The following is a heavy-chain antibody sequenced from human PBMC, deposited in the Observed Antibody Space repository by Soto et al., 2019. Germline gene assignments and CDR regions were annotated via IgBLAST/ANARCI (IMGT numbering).Heavy chain of an antibody. Sequence: EVQLVESGGGLVQPGGSLRLSCAASGFTFSNYWMSWVRQAPGKGLEWVAKLKKEGSEKYYVDSVKGRFTISRDNAKNSLYLQMNGPRVEDTAVYYCARGYCSGTSCYAGALDIWGQGTMVTVAS. V-gene: IGHV3-7*05. CDR1: GFTFSNYW. CDR2: LKKEGSEK. J-gene: IGHJ3*02. D-gene: IGHD2-2*01. CDR3: ARGYCSGTSCYAGALDI.